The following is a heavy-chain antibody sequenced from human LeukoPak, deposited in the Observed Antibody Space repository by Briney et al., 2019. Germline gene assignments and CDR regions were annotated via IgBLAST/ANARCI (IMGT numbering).Heavy chain of an antibody. V-gene: IGHV4-59*01. CDR2: IYYSGST. D-gene: IGHD6-19*01. Sequence: SETLSLTCTVPGGSTSSYYWSWIRQPPGKGLEWIGYIYYSGSTNYNPSLKSRVTISVDTSKNQFSLKLSSVTAADTAVYYCARALAVAGFDYWGQGTLATVSS. CDR1: GGSTSSYY. CDR3: ARALAVAGFDY. J-gene: IGHJ4*02.